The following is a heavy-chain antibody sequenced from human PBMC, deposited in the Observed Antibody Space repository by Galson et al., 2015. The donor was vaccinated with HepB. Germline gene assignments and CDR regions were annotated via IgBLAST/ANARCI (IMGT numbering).Heavy chain of an antibody. V-gene: IGHV1-2*02. CDR2: INPNSGGT. CDR1: GYTFTGYY. D-gene: IGHD2-15*01. J-gene: IGHJ6*02. CDR3: ARETGVVVAAYPDV. Sequence: SVKVSCKASGYTFTGYYMHWVRQAPGQGLEWMGWINPNSGGTNYAQKFQGRVTMTRDTSISTAYMELSRLRSDDTAVYYCARETGVVVAAYPDVWGQGTTVTVSS.